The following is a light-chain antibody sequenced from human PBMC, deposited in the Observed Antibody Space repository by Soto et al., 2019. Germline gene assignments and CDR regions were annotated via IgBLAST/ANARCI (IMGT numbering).Light chain of an antibody. V-gene: IGLV2-14*01. CDR3: SSYTSSSTYV. J-gene: IGLJ1*01. Sequence: QSALTQPASVSGSPGQSIAISCTGTSSDVGGYDYVSWCQQHPDKAPKIMIYDVSNRPSGVSNRFSGSKSGNTASLTISGLQAEDESDYYCSSYTSSSTYVFGTGTKLTVL. CDR1: SSDVGGYDY. CDR2: DVS.